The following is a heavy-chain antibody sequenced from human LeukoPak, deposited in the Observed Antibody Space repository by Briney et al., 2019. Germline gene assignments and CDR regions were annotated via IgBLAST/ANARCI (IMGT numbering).Heavy chain of an antibody. CDR3: ARAYYGMDV. CDR2: IYYSGST. V-gene: IGHV4-59*01. CDR1: GGSISSYY. J-gene: IGHJ6*02. Sequence: PSETLSLTCTVSGGSISSYYWSWIRQPLGKGMEWIGYIYYSGSTNYNPSLKSRVTISVDTSKNQFSLKLSSVTAADTAVYYCARAYYGMDVWGQGTTVTVSS.